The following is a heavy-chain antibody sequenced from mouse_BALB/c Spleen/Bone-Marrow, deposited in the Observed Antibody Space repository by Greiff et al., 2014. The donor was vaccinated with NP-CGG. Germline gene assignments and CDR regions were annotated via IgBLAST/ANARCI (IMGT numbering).Heavy chain of an antibody. CDR3: TRPSFYYGSSYWYFDV. V-gene: IGHV14-3*02. J-gene: IGHJ1*01. Sequence: EVQLQHSGSELVKPGASVKLSCAASGFNIKDTYMHWVKQRPEQGLEWIGRIDPANGDTKYDPKFQGKATITADTSSNTAYLQLSSLTSEDTAVYYCTRPSFYYGSSYWYFDVWGAGTTVTVSS. CDR1: GFNIKDTY. CDR2: IDPANGDT. D-gene: IGHD1-1*01.